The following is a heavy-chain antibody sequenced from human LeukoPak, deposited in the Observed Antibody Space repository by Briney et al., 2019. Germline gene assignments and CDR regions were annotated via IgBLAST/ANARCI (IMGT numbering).Heavy chain of an antibody. CDR3: AREVQGYYDFWSGYYPNWFDP. CDR2: ISSSGSTI. D-gene: IGHD3-3*01. Sequence: GGSLRLSCAASGFTFSDYYMSWIRQAPGKGQEWVSYISSSGSTIYYADSVKGRFTISRDNAKNSLYLQMNSLRAEDTAVYYCAREVQGYYDFWSGYYPNWFDPWGQGALVTVSS. CDR1: GFTFSDYY. J-gene: IGHJ5*02. V-gene: IGHV3-11*04.